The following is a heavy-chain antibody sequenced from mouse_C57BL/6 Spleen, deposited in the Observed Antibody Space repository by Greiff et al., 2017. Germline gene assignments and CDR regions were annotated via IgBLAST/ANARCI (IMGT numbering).Heavy chain of an antibody. J-gene: IGHJ3*01. CDR2: ISNGGCYT. V-gene: IGHV5-6*01. Sequence: EVQRVESGGDLVRPGGSLKLSCAASGFTFSSYGMSWVRQTPDKRLEWVASISNGGCYTYYPDTVKGRFTISRDNAKNTLYLQMSSLKSEDTAMYYCARPYDDDYAYWGKGTLVTVAA. D-gene: IGHD2-13*01. CDR1: GFTFSSYG. CDR3: ARPYDDDYAY.